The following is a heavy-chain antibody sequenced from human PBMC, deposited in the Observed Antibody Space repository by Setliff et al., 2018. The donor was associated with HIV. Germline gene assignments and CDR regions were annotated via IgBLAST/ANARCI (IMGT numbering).Heavy chain of an antibody. Sequence: ASVKVSCKASGYTFTSYGVSWVRQAPGQGLEWMGWISAYNRNVNYSQKVQGRVTMTTDTSTSTAYMELRSLRSEDTAVYYCATDPRRLSYWGQGTLVTVSS. J-gene: IGHJ4*02. V-gene: IGHV1-18*01. CDR2: ISAYNRNV. D-gene: IGHD2-21*01. CDR1: GYTFTSYG. CDR3: ATDPRRLSY.